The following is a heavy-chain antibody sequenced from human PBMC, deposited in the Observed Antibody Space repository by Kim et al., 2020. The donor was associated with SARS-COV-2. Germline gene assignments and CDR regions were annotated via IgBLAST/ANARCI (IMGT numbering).Heavy chain of an antibody. CDR3: AKGQSGTRQERYSDY. D-gene: IGHD1-26*01. CDR2: VSAAGLRT. V-gene: IGHV3-23*01. J-gene: IGHJ4*01. Sequence: GGSLRLSCAASGYTFSSYAMTWVRQAPGKGLEWVAAVSAAGLRTYYADSLKGRFTISRDNSKNTVNLQMNSLRPEDSDVYYCAKGQSGTRQERYSDYWG. CDR1: GYTFSSYA.